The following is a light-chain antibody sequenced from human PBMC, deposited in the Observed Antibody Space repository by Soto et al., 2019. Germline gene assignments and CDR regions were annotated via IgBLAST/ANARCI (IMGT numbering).Light chain of an antibody. Sequence: EFVLTQSPGTLSLSPGERATLSWRASQSVSSYLAWYQQKNGQAPRLLIYDASNRATGIPARFSGSGSGTDFTLTISSLEPEDFAVYYCQQRSNWPITFGQGTRLEIK. CDR3: QQRSNWPIT. V-gene: IGKV3-11*01. J-gene: IGKJ5*01. CDR2: DAS. CDR1: QSVSSY.